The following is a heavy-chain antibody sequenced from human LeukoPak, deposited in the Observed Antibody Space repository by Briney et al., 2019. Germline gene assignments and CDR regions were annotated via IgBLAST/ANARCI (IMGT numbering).Heavy chain of an antibody. V-gene: IGHV3-7*01. D-gene: IGHD6-13*01. CDR3: ARDAMGMGGAFDI. CDR2: IKQDGSEK. CDR1: GFAFSTYW. J-gene: IGHJ3*02. Sequence: GGSLRLSCAASGFAFSTYWMTWVRQTPGKGQEWVANIKQDGSEKYYVDSVKGRFTISRDNAKNSLYLEMSSLRVEDTAVYYCARDAMGMGGAFDIWGRGTMVTVSS.